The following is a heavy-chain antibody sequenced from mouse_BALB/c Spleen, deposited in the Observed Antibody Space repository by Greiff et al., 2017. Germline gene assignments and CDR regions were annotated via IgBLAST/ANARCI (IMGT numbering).Heavy chain of an antibody. J-gene: IGHJ1*01. Sequence: EVKLEESGGGLVQPGGSLRLSCATSGFTFTDYYMSWVRQPPGKALEWLGFIRNKANGYTTEYSASVKGRFTISRDNSQSILYLQMNTLRAEDSATYYCARPLPTVVAEWYFDVWGAGTTVTVSS. CDR3: ARPLPTVVAEWYFDV. V-gene: IGHV7-3*02. D-gene: IGHD1-1*01. CDR2: IRNKANGYTT. CDR1: GFTFTDYY.